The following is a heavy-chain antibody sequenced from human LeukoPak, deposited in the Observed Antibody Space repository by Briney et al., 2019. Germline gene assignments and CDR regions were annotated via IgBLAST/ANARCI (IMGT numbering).Heavy chain of an antibody. Sequence: GGSLRLSCAASGFTFGSYWMSWVRQAPGKGLEWVANIKQDGSEKYVDSVKGRFTISRDNAKNSLYLQMNSLRAEDTAVYYCATYSSLNRREFQYWGQGTLLTVSS. CDR2: IKQDGSEK. D-gene: IGHD3-22*01. CDR3: ATYSSLNRREFQY. CDR1: GFTFGSYW. V-gene: IGHV3-7*01. J-gene: IGHJ1*01.